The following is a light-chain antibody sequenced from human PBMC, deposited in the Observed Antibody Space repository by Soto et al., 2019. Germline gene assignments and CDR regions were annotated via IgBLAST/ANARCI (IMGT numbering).Light chain of an antibody. Sequence: EIVLTQSQSTLCLSPGETAILSCRANESISDYLGWYQQKPGLAPRLLIYDASNRATGIPGRFSGSGSGTDLTLTISSLEPEDFAVYYCQQRSDWAFSFGPGTKVDLK. CDR2: DAS. CDR3: QQRSDWAFS. CDR1: ESISDY. V-gene: IGKV3-11*01. J-gene: IGKJ3*01.